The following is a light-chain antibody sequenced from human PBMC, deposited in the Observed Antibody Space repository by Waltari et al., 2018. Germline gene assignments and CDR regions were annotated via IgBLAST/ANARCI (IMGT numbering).Light chain of an antibody. CDR3: QKYGTRPAT. CDR1: QSVSRT. Sequence: EIVLTQSPGTLYLSPGERATLSCRASQSVSRTLAWYQQKPGQAPRLLIYDASSRATGIPDRFSGSGSGTDFSLTISRLEPEDFAVYYCQKYGTRPATFGQGTKVEVK. CDR2: DAS. J-gene: IGKJ1*01. V-gene: IGKV3-20*01.